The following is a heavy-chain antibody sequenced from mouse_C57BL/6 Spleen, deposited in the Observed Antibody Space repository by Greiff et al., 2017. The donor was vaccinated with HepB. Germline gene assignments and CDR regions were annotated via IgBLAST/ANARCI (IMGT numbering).Heavy chain of an antibody. Sequence: QVQLKQPGAELVKPGASVKLSCKASGYTFTSYWMHWVKQRPGRGLEWIGRIEPNSGGTKYNEKFKSKSTLTVDKHSSTADMQLSSLTSEDSAVYYCAAYYSNLAWFAYWGQGTLVTVSA. D-gene: IGHD2-5*01. J-gene: IGHJ3*01. CDR3: AAYYSNLAWFAY. CDR2: IEPNSGGT. V-gene: IGHV1-72*01. CDR1: GYTFTSYW.